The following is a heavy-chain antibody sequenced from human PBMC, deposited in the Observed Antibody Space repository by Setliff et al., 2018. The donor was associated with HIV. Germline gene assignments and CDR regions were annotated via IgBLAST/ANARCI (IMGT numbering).Heavy chain of an antibody. Sequence: PGGSLRLSCVASGFNIEEYAMAWVRQVPGKGLVYVSRINPDGSTTTYADSVEGRFTISRNNAKNTLYLQMNSLRGEDTAVYFCARAIRDGNSLINWFDPWGQGTLVTVSS. D-gene: IGHD2-15*01. CDR1: GFNIEEYA. CDR3: ARAIRDGNSLINWFDP. CDR2: INPDGSTT. V-gene: IGHV3-74*01. J-gene: IGHJ5*02.